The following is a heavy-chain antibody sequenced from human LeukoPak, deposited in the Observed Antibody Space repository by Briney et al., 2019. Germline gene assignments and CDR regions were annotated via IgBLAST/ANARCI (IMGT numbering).Heavy chain of an antibody. V-gene: IGHV1-18*04. CDR1: GYTFTSYY. D-gene: IGHD2-21*02. J-gene: IGHJ3*02. Sequence: ASVKVSCKASGYTFTSYYMHWVRQAPGRGLEWMGWISAYNGNTNYAQKLQGRVTMTTDTSTSTAYMELRSLRSDDTAVYYCARGSPGYCGGDCYKRAFDIWGQGTMVTVSS. CDR3: ARGSPGYCGGDCYKRAFDI. CDR2: ISAYNGNT.